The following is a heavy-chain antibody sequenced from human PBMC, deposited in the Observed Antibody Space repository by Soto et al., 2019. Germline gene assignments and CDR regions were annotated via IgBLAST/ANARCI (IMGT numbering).Heavy chain of an antibody. CDR1: GFTSSSFV. V-gene: IGHV3-30*18. D-gene: IGHD3-10*01. CDR2: ISSDGNNQ. Sequence: QVQLVESGGGGVQPGRSLRLSCAASGFTSSSFVIHWVRQAPGKGLEWLAVISSDGNNQYYADSVKGRFTISRDNSKNTLYLQVNRLRAEDTAVYFCAKERGVLDAFDIWGQGTMVTVSS. CDR3: AKERGVLDAFDI. J-gene: IGHJ3*02.